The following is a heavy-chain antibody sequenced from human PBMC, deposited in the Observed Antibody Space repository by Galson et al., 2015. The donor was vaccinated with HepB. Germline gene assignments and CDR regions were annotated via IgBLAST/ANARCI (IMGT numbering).Heavy chain of an antibody. J-gene: IGHJ6*02. D-gene: IGHD2/OR15-2a*01. CDR1: ALPCSSYA. CDR3: ASSVASGQGAYPTFYGLEV. V-gene: IGHV3-30-3*01. Sequence: SLRLSCAASALPCSSYAMHWVRQTLAKGLEWVAALSYAGTKTHYTDSVKGRFSISRDNSKNTLFLQMDALRVEDTALYYCASSVASGQGAYPTFYGLEVWGQGTTVTVSS. CDR2: LSYAGTKT.